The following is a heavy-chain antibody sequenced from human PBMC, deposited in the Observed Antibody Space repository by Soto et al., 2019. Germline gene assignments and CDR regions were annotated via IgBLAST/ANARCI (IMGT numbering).Heavy chain of an antibody. CDR1: GYTFSSYA. Sequence: VQLLESGGGLVQPGGSLRLSCAVSGYTFSSYAMTWVRQAPGKGLEWVSAISDTGINTYYADSVKGRFTISRDNSKNTLYLQLNSVRAEDTAVYYCAKDTWKSSSWLPTTTDNWGQGTLVTVSS. CDR3: AKDTWKSSSWLPTTTDN. V-gene: IGHV3-23*01. CDR2: ISDTGINT. J-gene: IGHJ4*02. D-gene: IGHD6-13*01.